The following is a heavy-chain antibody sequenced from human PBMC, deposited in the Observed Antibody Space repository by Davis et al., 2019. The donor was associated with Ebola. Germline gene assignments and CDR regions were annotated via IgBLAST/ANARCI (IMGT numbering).Heavy chain of an antibody. J-gene: IGHJ4*02. CDR1: GFTFSSSW. CDR2: IKQDGSEK. Sequence: GESLKISCAASGFTFSSSWMSWVRQAPGKGLEWVANIKQDGSEKYYVDSVKGRFTVSRDNAKNSLYLQMNSLRAEDTAVYYCARGRWLLGYYFDYWGQGTLVTVSS. V-gene: IGHV3-7*01. D-gene: IGHD5-12*01. CDR3: ARGRWLLGYYFDY.